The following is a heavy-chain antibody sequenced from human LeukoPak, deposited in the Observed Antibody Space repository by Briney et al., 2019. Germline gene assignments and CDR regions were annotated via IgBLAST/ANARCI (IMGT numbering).Heavy chain of an antibody. CDR3: ARGGYSSSWCYDY. Sequence: GGSLRLSCAASGFTFSDYYMSWIRQAPGKGLEWVSYISSSSSYTNYADSVKGRFTISRDNAKNSLYLQMNSLRAEDTAVYYCARGGYSSSWCYDYWGQGTLVTVSS. J-gene: IGHJ4*02. CDR1: GFTFSDYY. CDR2: ISSSSSYT. V-gene: IGHV3-11*06. D-gene: IGHD6-13*01.